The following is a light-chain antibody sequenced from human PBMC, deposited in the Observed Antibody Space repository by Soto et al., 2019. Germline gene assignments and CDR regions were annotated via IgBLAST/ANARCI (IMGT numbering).Light chain of an antibody. Sequence: EIVMTQSPATLSVSPGERATLSCRASQSVSRNLAWYQQKPGQAPRLLIYDASNRATGIPARFSGSGSVTDFTLTISSLEPEDFAVYYCQQRSNWATFGPGTKV. J-gene: IGKJ3*01. CDR3: QQRSNWAT. V-gene: IGKV3-11*01. CDR1: QSVSRN. CDR2: DAS.